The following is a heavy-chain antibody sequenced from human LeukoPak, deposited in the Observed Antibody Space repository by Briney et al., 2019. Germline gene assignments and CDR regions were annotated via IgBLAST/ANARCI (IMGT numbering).Heavy chain of an antibody. CDR3: ARSAPRSTWLFDL. D-gene: IGHD5/OR15-5a*01. CDR1: VGSISSSTYY. J-gene: IGHJ2*01. V-gene: IGHV4-39*01. Sequence: SGTLSLTCSVSVGSISSSTYYCGWIRQPPGKWLEWIGSIYYSGSTYYNPSLNSRVNISVDTSKNQFSLKLSSVTAADTAVYYCARSAPRSTWLFDLWGRGTLATVSS. CDR2: IYYSGST.